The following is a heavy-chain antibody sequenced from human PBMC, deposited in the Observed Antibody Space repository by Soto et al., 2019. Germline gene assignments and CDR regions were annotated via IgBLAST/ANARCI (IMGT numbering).Heavy chain of an antibody. CDR1: GFTFSSYG. CDR3: AKYVDTAMVRPFDY. Sequence: PWGSLRLSCAASGFTFSSYGMHWVRQAPGKGLEWVAVISYDGSNKYYADSVKGRFTISRDNSKNTLYLQMNSLRAEDTAVYYCAKYVDTAMVRPFDYWGQGTLVTVAS. CDR2: ISYDGSNK. V-gene: IGHV3-30*18. D-gene: IGHD5-18*01. J-gene: IGHJ4*02.